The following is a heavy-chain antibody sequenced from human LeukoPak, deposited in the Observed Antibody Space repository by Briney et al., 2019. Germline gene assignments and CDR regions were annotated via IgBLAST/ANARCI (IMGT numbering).Heavy chain of an antibody. Sequence: PGGSLRLSCAASGFTFSSYGMHWVRQAPGKGLVWVAVISYDGSNKYYADSVKGRFTISRDNSKNTLYLQMNSLRAEDTAVYYCAKDQYYYGWVGDGWGQGTLVTVSS. CDR2: ISYDGSNK. CDR1: GFTFSSYG. J-gene: IGHJ4*02. D-gene: IGHD3-10*01. CDR3: AKDQYYYGWVGDG. V-gene: IGHV3-30*18.